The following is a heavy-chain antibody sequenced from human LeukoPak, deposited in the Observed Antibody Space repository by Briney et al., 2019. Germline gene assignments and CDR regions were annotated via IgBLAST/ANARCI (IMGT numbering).Heavy chain of an antibody. J-gene: IGHJ4*02. CDR2: IKQDGSEK. CDR3: ARGVRGVLDRNNYGY. Sequence: SGGSLRLSCAASGFTFSSYWMSWVRQAPGKGLEWVANIKQDGSEKYYVDSVKGRFTISRDNAKNSLYLQMNSLRAEDTAVYYCARGVRGVLDRNNYGYWGQGTLVTVSS. D-gene: IGHD3-10*01. V-gene: IGHV3-7*01. CDR1: GFTFSSYW.